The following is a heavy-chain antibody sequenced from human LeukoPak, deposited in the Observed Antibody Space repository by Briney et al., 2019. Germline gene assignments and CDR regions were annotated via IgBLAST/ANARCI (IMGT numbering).Heavy chain of an antibody. V-gene: IGHV4-59*01. D-gene: IGHD6-19*01. CDR2: IYYSGST. CDR3: ARDSIGLDAFDI. CDR1: GGSISSYY. J-gene: IGHJ3*02. Sequence: SETLSLTCTVSGGSISSYYWSWIRQPPGKGLEWIGYIYYSGSTNYNPSLKSRVTISVDTSKHQFSLNLTSVTAADTAVYYCARDSIGLDAFDIWGPGTTVTVSS.